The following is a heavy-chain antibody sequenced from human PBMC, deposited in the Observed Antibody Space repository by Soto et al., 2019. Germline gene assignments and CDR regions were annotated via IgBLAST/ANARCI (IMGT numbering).Heavy chain of an antibody. Sequence: VQLVESGGGVVQPGRSLRLSCAASGFTFSNAWMSWVRQAPGKGLEWVGRIKSKTDGGTTDYAAPVKGRFTISRDDSKNTLYLQMNSLKTEDTAVYYCTTDWGTYYDFWSGYYIPGDYWGQGTLVTVSS. J-gene: IGHJ4*02. CDR1: GFTFSNAW. D-gene: IGHD3-3*01. CDR3: TTDWGTYYDFWSGYYIPGDY. CDR2: IKSKTDGGTT. V-gene: IGHV3-15*01.